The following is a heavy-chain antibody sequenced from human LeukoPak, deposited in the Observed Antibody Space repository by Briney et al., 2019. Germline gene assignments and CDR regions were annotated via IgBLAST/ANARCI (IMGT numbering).Heavy chain of an antibody. CDR2: ISFDGSNK. CDR1: GFTFSSYA. CDR3: VKANY. V-gene: IGHV3-30*18. J-gene: IGHJ4*02. Sequence: GGSLRLSCAASGFTFSSYAMHWVRQAPGKGLEWVAVISFDGSNKYYADSVKGRFTISRDNAKNSLYLQMNSLRPEDTALYYCVKANYWGQGTLVTVSS.